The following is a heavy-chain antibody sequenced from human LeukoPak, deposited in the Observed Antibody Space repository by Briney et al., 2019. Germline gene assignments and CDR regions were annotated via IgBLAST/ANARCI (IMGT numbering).Heavy chain of an antibody. CDR2: ISYDGSNK. CDR1: GFTFSSYA. D-gene: IGHD2-15*01. CDR3: ARGVVVAAN. Sequence: GGSLRLSCAASGFTFSSYAMHWVRQAPGKGLEWVAVISYDGSNKYYADSVKGRFTISRDNSKNTLYLQMNSLRAEDTAVYYCARGVVVAANWGQGTLVTVSS. J-gene: IGHJ4*02. V-gene: IGHV3-30-3*01.